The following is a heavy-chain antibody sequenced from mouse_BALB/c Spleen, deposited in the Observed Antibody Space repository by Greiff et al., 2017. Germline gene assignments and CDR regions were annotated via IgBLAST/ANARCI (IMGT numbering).Heavy chain of an antibody. CDR2: ISSGSSTI. CDR1: GFTFSSFG. Sequence: EVQLVESGGGLVQPGGSRKLSCAASGFTFSSFGMHWVRQAPEKGLEWVAYISSGSSTIYYADTVKGRFTISRDNPKNTLFLQMTSLRSEDTAMLYGARSANCYAMDYWGQGTSVTVSS. CDR3: ARSANCYAMDY. J-gene: IGHJ4*01. V-gene: IGHV5-17*02.